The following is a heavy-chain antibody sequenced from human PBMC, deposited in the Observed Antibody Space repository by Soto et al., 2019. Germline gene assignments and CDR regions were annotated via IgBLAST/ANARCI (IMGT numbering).Heavy chain of an antibody. CDR2: IYYSGST. J-gene: IGHJ4*02. V-gene: IGHV4-39*01. D-gene: IGHD3-22*01. Sequence: SKTLSLTCTVSGGSISSSGYYWAWIRQPPGKGLEWIGSIYYSGSTYYNPSLKSRVTISVDTSKNQFSLKLSSVTAADTAVYYCARHPVFYYESSGYYFDYWGQGTLVTVSS. CDR3: ARHPVFYYESSGYYFDY. CDR1: GGSISSSGYY.